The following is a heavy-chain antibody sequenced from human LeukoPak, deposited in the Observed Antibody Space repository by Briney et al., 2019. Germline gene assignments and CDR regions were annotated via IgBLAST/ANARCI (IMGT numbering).Heavy chain of an antibody. CDR3: ARAPSRDDAFDI. CDR2: IYYSGST. V-gene: IGHV4-31*03. CDR1: GGSISSGGYY. Sequence: SETLSLTCTVSGGSISSGGYYWSWIRQHPGKGLEWIGHIYYSGSTYYNPSLKSRVTISVDTSKNQFSLKLSSVTAADTAVYYCARAPSRDDAFDIWGQGTMVTVSS. J-gene: IGHJ3*02.